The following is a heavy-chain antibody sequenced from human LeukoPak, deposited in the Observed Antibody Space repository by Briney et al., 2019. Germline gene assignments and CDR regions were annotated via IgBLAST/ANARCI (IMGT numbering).Heavy chain of an antibody. D-gene: IGHD3-10*01. Sequence: ASVKVSCKASGYTFTSYGISWVRQAPGQGLEWMGWISAYNGNTNYAQKLQGRVTMTTDTSTSTAYMELRSLRSDDTAVYYCARDGRNYYGSGFSRLDYWGQGTLVTVSS. J-gene: IGHJ4*02. CDR1: GYTFTSYG. CDR2: ISAYNGNT. V-gene: IGHV1-18*01. CDR3: ARDGRNYYGSGFSRLDY.